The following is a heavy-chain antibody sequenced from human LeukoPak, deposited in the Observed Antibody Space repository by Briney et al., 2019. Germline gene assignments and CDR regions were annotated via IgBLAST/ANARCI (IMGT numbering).Heavy chain of an antibody. CDR1: GFTFSDYY. D-gene: IGHD3-10*02. CDR3: AELGITMIGGV. V-gene: IGHV3-11*04. J-gene: IGHJ6*04. CDR2: ISSSGSTI. Sequence: GGSLRLSCAASGFTFSDYYMSWIRQAAGKGLGWVSYISSSGSTIYYAESGTARFTISRDNTTNSLYLQMNSLSVEDTAVYYCAELGITMIGGVWGKGTTVTISS.